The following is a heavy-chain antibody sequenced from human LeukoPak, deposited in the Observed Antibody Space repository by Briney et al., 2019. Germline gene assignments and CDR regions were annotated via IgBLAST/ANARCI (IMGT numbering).Heavy chain of an antibody. J-gene: IGHJ6*02. Sequence: PGGSLRLSCAASGFTVSSNYMSWVRQAPGKGLEWVANIKQDGSEKYYVDSVKGRFTISRDNAKNSLFLQMNSLRAEDTAVYYCARGRYDILTGYSNAYYYYGMDVWGQGTTVTVSS. D-gene: IGHD3-9*01. V-gene: IGHV3-7*01. CDR2: IKQDGSEK. CDR3: ARGRYDILTGYSNAYYYYGMDV. CDR1: GFTVSSNY.